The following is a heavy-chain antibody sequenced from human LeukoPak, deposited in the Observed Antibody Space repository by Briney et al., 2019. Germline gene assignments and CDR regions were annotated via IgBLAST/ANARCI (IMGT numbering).Heavy chain of an antibody. V-gene: IGHV4-61*02. CDR1: GCTISSGSYY. CDR2: IYTSGST. D-gene: IGHD5-12*01. Sequence: PSQTLSLTCTVSGCTISSGSYYWSWIRQPAGKGLEWIGRIYTSGSTNYNPSLNSRATITVDTSNTQFCLKLSSVTAADTAVYYCASDSGRLRGDLWGRGTLVTVSS. J-gene: IGHJ2*01. CDR3: ASDSGRLRGDL.